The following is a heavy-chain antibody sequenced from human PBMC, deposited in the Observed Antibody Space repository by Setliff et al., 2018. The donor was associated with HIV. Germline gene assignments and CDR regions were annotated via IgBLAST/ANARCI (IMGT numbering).Heavy chain of an antibody. D-gene: IGHD3-10*01. CDR3: ARQAPSGELYYFDY. V-gene: IGHV4-39*01. CDR2: IYYSGST. CDR1: GFSLSTSGMC. J-gene: IGHJ4*02. Sequence: VNPTQTLTLTCTFSGFSLSTSGMCVSWIRQPPGKGLEWIGSIYYSGSTYYNPSLKSRVTISVDTSKNHFSLKLRSVTAADTAVYYCARQAPSGELYYFDYWGQGTLVTVSS.